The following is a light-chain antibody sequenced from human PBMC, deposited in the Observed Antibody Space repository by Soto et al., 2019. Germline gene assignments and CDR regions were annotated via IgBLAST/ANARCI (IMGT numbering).Light chain of an antibody. CDR3: LKDYTYPWK. Sequence: IQITHSPSSLSASVVDRVTITFLASQTISRSLHWYRQKPGRAPKLLIHDASSLESGVPSRFSGSGSGTHSTLTINSLQAEDSATYFCLKDYTYPWKFGQGTKVDIK. J-gene: IGKJ1*01. V-gene: IGKV1-6*01. CDR1: QTISRS. CDR2: DAS.